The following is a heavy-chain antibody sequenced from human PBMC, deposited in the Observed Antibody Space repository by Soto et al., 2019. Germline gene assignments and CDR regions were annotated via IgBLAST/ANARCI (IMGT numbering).Heavy chain of an antibody. CDR2: INPSGGST. D-gene: IGHD3-22*01. V-gene: IGHV1-46*01. CDR1: GYTFTSYY. J-gene: IGHJ4*02. Sequence: ASVKVSCKASGYTFTSYYMHWVRQAPGQGLEWMGIINPSGGSTSYAQQFQGRVTMTRDTSTSTVYMELSSLRSEDTAVYYCAGPNYYDSSGYYWAFDYWGQGTLVTVSS. CDR3: AGPNYYDSSGYYWAFDY.